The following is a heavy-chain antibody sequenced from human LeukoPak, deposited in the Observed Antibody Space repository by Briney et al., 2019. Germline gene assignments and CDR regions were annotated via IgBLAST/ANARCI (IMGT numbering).Heavy chain of an antibody. Sequence: ASVKVSCKASGYTFSSYDINWVRHATARGLEHMGWMNPNSGNTGYAQKLQGRVSITRNTSISTAYMELSSLRSEDTAVYYCARGGAMDVWGKGTTVTVSS. CDR1: GYTFSSYD. CDR2: MNPNSGNT. J-gene: IGHJ6*03. D-gene: IGHD3-10*01. V-gene: IGHV1-8*03. CDR3: ARGGAMDV.